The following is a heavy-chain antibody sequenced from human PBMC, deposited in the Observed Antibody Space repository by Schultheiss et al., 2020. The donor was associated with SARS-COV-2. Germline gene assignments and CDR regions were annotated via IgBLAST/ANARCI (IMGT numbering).Heavy chain of an antibody. CDR3: ARHYYYDSSGNWFDP. J-gene: IGHJ5*02. CDR2: IYYSGST. Sequence: SETLSLTCTVSGGSISSYYWGWIRQPPGKGLEWIGSIYYSGSTYYNPSLKSRVTISVDTSKNQFSLKLSSVTAADTAVYYCARHYYYDSSGNWFDPWGQGTLVTVSS. CDR1: GGSISSYY. D-gene: IGHD3-22*01. V-gene: IGHV4-39*01.